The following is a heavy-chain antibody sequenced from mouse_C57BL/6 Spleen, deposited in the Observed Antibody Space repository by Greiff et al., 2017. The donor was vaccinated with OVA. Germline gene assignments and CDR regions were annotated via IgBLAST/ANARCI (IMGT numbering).Heavy chain of an antibody. Sequence: EVKLMESGPELVKPGASVKISCKASGYSFTDYNMNWVKQSNGKSLEWIGVINPNYGTTSYNQKFKGKATLTVDQSSSTAYMQLNSLTSEDSAVYYCAREGDGNLLLDYWGQGTTLTVSS. CDR1: GYSFTDYN. V-gene: IGHV1-39*01. CDR3: AREGDGNLLLDY. CDR2: INPNYGTT. D-gene: IGHD2-1*01. J-gene: IGHJ2*01.